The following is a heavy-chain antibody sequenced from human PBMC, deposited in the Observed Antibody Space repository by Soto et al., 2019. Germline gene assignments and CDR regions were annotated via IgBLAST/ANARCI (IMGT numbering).Heavy chain of an antibody. Sequence: EVQVLESGGGLVQPGGSLRLSCAATGFTFSDFAMSWVRQAPGKGLEWVSRIYGGGNGPHYADSVKGRVTIYRDLSNNTLYMLMNSLRAEATALYYCAKMEGMDPWAYAFDYWGQGTLVTVSS. V-gene: IGHV3-23*01. J-gene: IGHJ4*02. CDR1: GFTFSDFA. CDR3: AKMEGMDPWAYAFDY. D-gene: IGHD2-2*03. CDR2: IYGGGNGP.